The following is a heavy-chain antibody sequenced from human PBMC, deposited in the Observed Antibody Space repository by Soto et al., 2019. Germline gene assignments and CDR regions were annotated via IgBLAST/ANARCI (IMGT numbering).Heavy chain of an antibody. CDR1: GFTFSSYG. CDR2: ISYDGSNK. V-gene: IGHV3-30*18. D-gene: IGHD3-22*01. J-gene: IGHJ4*02. Sequence: QVQLVESGGGVVQPGRSLRLSCAASGFTFSSYGMHWVRQAPGKGLEWVAVISYDGSNKYYADSVKGRFTISRDNSKNTPYLQMNSLRAEDTAVYYCAKDRFYDSSGYYYSCVDYWGQGTLVTVSS. CDR3: AKDRFYDSSGYYYSCVDY.